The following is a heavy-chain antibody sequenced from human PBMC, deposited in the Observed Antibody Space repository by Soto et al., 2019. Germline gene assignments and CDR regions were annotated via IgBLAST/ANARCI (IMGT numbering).Heavy chain of an antibody. J-gene: IGHJ4*02. Sequence: VQVVESGGGVVQPGRSLRLSCAASGFNFSTYSMHWVRQAPGKGLEWVAVISYDGSDKDYADSVKGRFTISRDNSKKTLDLQMSSLRAEDTAVYYCARDSTGYYDSSGYLFDYWGQGTLVTVSS. D-gene: IGHD3-22*01. V-gene: IGHV3-30-3*01. CDR3: ARDSTGYYDSSGYLFDY. CDR1: GFNFSTYS. CDR2: ISYDGSDK.